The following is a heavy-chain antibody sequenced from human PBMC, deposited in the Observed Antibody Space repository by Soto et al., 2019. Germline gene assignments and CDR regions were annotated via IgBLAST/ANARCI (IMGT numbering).Heavy chain of an antibody. Sequence: PSDTLSLTCLVSGDSISSSYWSWIRQPPGKGLEWIGSTYYSGNTNYNPSLKSRVTISVDTSKNQVSLRLNSVTAADTADYYCARIFVWRFDPWGQGALVTVSS. V-gene: IGHV4-59*01. CDR2: TYYSGNT. CDR3: ARIFVWRFDP. D-gene: IGHD3-9*01. CDR1: GDSISSSY. J-gene: IGHJ5*02.